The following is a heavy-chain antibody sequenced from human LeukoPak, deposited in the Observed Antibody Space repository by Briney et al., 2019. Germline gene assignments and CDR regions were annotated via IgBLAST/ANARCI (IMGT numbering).Heavy chain of an antibody. J-gene: IGHJ1*01. CDR3: ATGATYYYDSSGYYSGDVQH. V-gene: IGHV1-24*01. Sequence: ASVKVSCKVSGYTLTELSMHWVRPAPGKGLEWMGGFDPEDGETIYAQKVQGRVTMTEDTSTDTGYMELSRMRSEDTVVYYCATGATYYYDSSGYYSGDVQHWGQGTLVTVSS. D-gene: IGHD3-22*01. CDR2: FDPEDGET. CDR1: GYTLTELS.